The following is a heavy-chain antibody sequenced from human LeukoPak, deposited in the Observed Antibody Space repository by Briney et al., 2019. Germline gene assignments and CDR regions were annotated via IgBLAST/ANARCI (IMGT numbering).Heavy chain of an antibody. V-gene: IGHV3-21*01. CDR3: ARLRRNSDRSDFFYYYDH. Sequence: GGSLRLSCAASGFTFSDYSMNWVRQAPGKGLEWVASVNTVSSYIYYADSMRGRFTISRDNAKNSLFMQMNSLRAEDTAVYYCARLRRNSDRSDFFYYYDHWGQGTLVTVSS. J-gene: IGHJ4*02. D-gene: IGHD3-22*01. CDR1: GFTFSDYS. CDR2: VNTVSSYI.